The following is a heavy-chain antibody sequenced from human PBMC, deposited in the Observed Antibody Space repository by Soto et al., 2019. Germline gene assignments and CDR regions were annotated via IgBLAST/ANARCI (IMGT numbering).Heavy chain of an antibody. Sequence: GSLRLSCAASGFTFSSYSMNWVRQAPGKGLEWVSYISSSSSTIYYADSVKGRFTISRDNAKNSLYLQMNSLRAEDTAVYYCARDLGVVVVAATPAGFDYWGQGTLVTVSS. CDR1: GFTFSSYS. CDR2: ISSSSSTI. CDR3: ARDLGVVVVAATPAGFDY. V-gene: IGHV3-48*01. D-gene: IGHD2-15*01. J-gene: IGHJ4*02.